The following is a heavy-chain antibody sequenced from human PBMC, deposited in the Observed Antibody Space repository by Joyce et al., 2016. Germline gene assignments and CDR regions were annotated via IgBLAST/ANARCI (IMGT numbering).Heavy chain of an antibody. CDR1: GFLFSTSS. CDR3: ARGGLVYDYSMDV. V-gene: IGHV3-21*02. Sequence: EVQLVESGGGLVKPGGSLKISCSASGFLFSTSSMGWFRQAPGKGLEWVYAIIGDRRFRFHADSVRGRFAVARDNAENSLYLQMKSLRVEDTAVYFCARGGLVYDYSMDVWGQGTTVIVSS. D-gene: IGHD2-21*01. J-gene: IGHJ6*02. CDR2: IIGDRRFR.